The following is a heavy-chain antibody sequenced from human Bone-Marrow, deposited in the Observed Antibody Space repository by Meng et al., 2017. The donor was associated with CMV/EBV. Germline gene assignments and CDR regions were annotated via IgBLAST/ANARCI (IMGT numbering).Heavy chain of an antibody. CDR2: NKSKNDGGKT. CDR3: TTDSEVVVIPYYFDY. D-gene: IGHD3-22*01. V-gene: IGHV3-15*07. J-gene: IGHJ4*02. Sequence: LTFRNAWMKWVRQDAGKGLEWVGRNKSKNDGGKTDYAAPVKGGFTISRDDSKNTLYLQMNSLKTEDTAVYYCTTDSEVVVIPYYFDYWGQGTLVTVSS. CDR1: LTFRNAW.